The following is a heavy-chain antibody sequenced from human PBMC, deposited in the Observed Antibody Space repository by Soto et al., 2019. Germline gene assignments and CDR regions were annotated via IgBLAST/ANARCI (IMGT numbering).Heavy chain of an antibody. CDR3: TRGPPGGYCVDV. J-gene: IGHJ6*02. CDR2: IKEDGSES. D-gene: IGHD3-16*01. Sequence: GGSLRPSCAASGFTFNSYWMSWVRQAPGTGLEWVANIKEDGSESYYVDSVKGRLTISRDNAKNSLYLQMEGLRVEDTAVYYCTRGPPGGYCVDVWGQGTTVTVSS. CDR1: GFTFNSYW. V-gene: IGHV3-7*03.